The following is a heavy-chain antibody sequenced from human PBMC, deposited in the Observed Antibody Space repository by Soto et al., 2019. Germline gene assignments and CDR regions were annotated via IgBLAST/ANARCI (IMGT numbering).Heavy chain of an antibody. V-gene: IGHV4-31*03. Sequence: SETLSLTCTVSGGSISSGGYYWSWIRQHPGKGLEWIGYIYYSGSTYYNPSLKSRVTISVDTSKNQFSLKLSSVTAADTAVYYCARASLYYGSGSYRALFDPWGQGTLVTVSS. J-gene: IGHJ5*02. D-gene: IGHD3-10*01. CDR3: ARASLYYGSGSYRALFDP. CDR1: GGSISSGGYY. CDR2: IYYSGST.